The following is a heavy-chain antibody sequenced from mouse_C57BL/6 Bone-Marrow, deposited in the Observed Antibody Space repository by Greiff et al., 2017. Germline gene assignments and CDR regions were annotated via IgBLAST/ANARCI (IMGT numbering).Heavy chain of an antibody. D-gene: IGHD1-2*01. CDR3: ARGDYYGYADY. Sequence: QVQLQQPGAELVKPGASVKLSCKASGYTFTSYWMQWVKQRPGQGLEWIGEIDPSDSYTNYNQKFKGKATLTVDTSSSTAYMQLSSLTSEDSAVYYCARGDYYGYADYWGQGTTLTVSS. CDR1: GYTFTSYW. J-gene: IGHJ2*01. CDR2: IDPSDSYT. V-gene: IGHV1-50*01.